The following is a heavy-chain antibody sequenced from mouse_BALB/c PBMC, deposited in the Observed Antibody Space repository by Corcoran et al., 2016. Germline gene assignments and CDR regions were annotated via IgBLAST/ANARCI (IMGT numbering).Heavy chain of an antibody. CDR1: GYTFTNYG. D-gene: IGHD2-14*01. Sequence: QIQLVQSGPGLKKAGETVKISCKASGYTFTNYGMNWVKQAPGKGLKWMGWINTYTGEPTYVDDFKGRFAFSLETSASTAYLQINNLKNEDMATYFGARGYRYDFDYWGQGTTLTVSS. CDR2: INTYTGEP. V-gene: IGHV9-1*02. CDR3: ARGYRYDFDY. J-gene: IGHJ2*01.